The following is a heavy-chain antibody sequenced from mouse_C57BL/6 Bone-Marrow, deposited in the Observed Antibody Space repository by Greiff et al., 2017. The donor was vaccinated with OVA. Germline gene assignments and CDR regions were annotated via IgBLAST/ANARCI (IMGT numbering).Heavy chain of an antibody. CDR1: GYTFTSYW. J-gene: IGHJ1*03. V-gene: IGHV1-69*01. Sequence: QVQLQQPGAELVMPGASVKLSCKASGYTFTSYWMHWVKQRPGQGLEWIGEIDPSDSYTNYNQKFKGKSTLTVDKSSSTAYMQLSSLTSEDSAVYYCARRHYGSSHWYFDVWGTGTTVTVSS. CDR2: IDPSDSYT. D-gene: IGHD1-1*01. CDR3: ARRHYGSSHWYFDV.